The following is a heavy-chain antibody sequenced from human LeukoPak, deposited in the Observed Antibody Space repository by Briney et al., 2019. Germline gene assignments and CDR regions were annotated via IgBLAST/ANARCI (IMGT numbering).Heavy chain of an antibody. Sequence: ASVKVSCKASGYTFTGYYMHWVRQAPGQGLEWMGWINFNSGGTNYAQKFQGRVTMTRDTSISTEYMELSRLRSDDTAVYYCAREYYYGSGSFWGQGTLVTVSS. CDR3: AREYYYGSGSF. V-gene: IGHV1-2*02. J-gene: IGHJ4*02. D-gene: IGHD3-10*01. CDR2: INFNSGGT. CDR1: GYTFTGYY.